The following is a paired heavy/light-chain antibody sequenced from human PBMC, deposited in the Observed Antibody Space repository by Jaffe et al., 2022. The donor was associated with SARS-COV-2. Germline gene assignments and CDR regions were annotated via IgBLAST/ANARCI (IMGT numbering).Heavy chain of an antibody. CDR3: ARIPGDGYSYGPYYYYYHYMDV. CDR1: GFSLSNGRMG. D-gene: IGHD5-18*01. Sequence: QVTLKEFGPVLVKPAETLTLTCSVSGFSLSNGRMGVSWIRQPPGKALEWLAHIFSDDETSYSSSLRSRLTISKDTSKSQVVLTLTNLDPVDTATYYCARIPGDGYSYGPYYYYYHYMDVWGKGTTVTVSS. J-gene: IGHJ6*03. CDR2: IFSDDET. V-gene: IGHV2-26*01.
Light chain of an antibody. Sequence: EIVLTQSPGTLSLSPGERATLSCRASQSVAFGYLAWYQQKPGQAPRLLIYGVSSRATGVPDRFSASGSGTDFTLTISRLEPEDFAVYYCQQYSNSLTFGGGTKVDIK. CDR2: GVS. CDR3: QQYSNSLT. V-gene: IGKV3-20*01. CDR1: QSVAFGY. J-gene: IGKJ4*01.